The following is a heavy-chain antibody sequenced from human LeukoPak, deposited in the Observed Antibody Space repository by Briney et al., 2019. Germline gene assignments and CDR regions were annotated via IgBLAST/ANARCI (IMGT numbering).Heavy chain of an antibody. V-gene: IGHV3-74*01. CDR1: GFTFSSNW. CDR3: VPADKQ. CDR2: IKPDGSST. Sequence: GGSLRLSCAASGFTFSSNWMHWVRQAPGKGLVWASLIKPDGSSTNYADSVKGRFTISRDNAKNTLYLQMNSLRAEDTAVYYCVPADKQWGQGTLVTGSS. J-gene: IGHJ4*02. D-gene: IGHD6-13*01.